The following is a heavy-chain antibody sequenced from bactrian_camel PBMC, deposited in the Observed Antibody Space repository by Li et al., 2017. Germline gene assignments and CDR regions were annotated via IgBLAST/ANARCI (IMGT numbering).Heavy chain of an antibody. CDR2: INSASSST. D-gene: IGHD5*01. Sequence: VQLVESGGGLVQPGGSLRLSCAASGFTFSRSNMNWVRQAPGQGLKWVSSINSASSSTYYADSVKGRFSTSRDNAKNTLYLQLNSLKTEDTAMYYCAKDISTTGWGITFDYWGQGTQVTVS. V-gene: IGHV3S40*01. CDR3: AKDISTTGWGITFDY. CDR1: GFTFSRSN. J-gene: IGHJ4*01.